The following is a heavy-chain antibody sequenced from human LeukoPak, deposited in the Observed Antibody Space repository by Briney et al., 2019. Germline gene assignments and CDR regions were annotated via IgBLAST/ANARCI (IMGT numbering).Heavy chain of an antibody. J-gene: IGHJ6*02. CDR2: ISHDGSNK. CDR1: GFTFSSYA. CDR3: ARDSSSWYDYYYYGMDV. V-gene: IGHV3-30*04. D-gene: IGHD6-13*01. Sequence: GGSLRLSCAASGFTFSSYAMHWVRQAPGKGLEWVAVISHDGSNKYYADSVKGRFTISRDNSKNTLYLQMNSLRAEDTAVYYCARDSSSWYDYYYYGMDVWGQGTTVTVSS.